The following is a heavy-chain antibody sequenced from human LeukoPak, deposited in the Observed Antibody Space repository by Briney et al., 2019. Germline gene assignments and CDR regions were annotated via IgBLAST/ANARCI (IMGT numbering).Heavy chain of an antibody. CDR1: GYTFTSYG. D-gene: IGHD3-22*01. J-gene: IGHJ4*02. CDR2: ISAYNGNT. Sequence: ASVKVSCKASGYTFTSYGISWVRQAPGQGLEWMGWISAYNGNTNYAQKLQGRVTMTTDTSTSTAYMELRSLRSEDTAVYYCARDSNYDSSGYYPTGDYWGQGTLVTVSS. V-gene: IGHV1-18*01. CDR3: ARDSNYDSSGYYPTGDY.